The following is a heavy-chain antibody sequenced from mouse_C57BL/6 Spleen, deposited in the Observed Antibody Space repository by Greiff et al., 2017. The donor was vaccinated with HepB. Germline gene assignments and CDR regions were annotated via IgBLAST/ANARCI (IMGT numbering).Heavy chain of an antibody. V-gene: IGHV5-17*01. J-gene: IGHJ2*01. CDR2: ISSGSSTI. CDR1: GFTFSDYG. Sequence: EVKVVESGGGLVKPGGSLKLSCAASGFTFSDYGMHWVRQAPEKGLEWVAYISSGSSTIYYADTVKGRFTISRDNAKNTLFLQMTSLRSEDTAMYYCARPRDYYFDYWGQGTTLTVSS. CDR3: ARPRDYYFDY.